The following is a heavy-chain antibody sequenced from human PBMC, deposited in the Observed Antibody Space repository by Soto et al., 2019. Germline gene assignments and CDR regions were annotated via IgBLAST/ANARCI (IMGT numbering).Heavy chain of an antibody. Sequence: SVKVSCKASGYTFTSYGISWVRQAPGQGLEWMGRIIPILGIANYAQKFQGRVTITADKSTSTAYMELSNLRSEDTAVYYCARDFGYCSGGSCYDGVGSDYWGQGTLVTVSS. CDR3: ARDFGYCSGGSCYDGVGSDY. V-gene: IGHV1-69*04. D-gene: IGHD2-15*01. J-gene: IGHJ4*02. CDR1: GYTFTSYG. CDR2: IIPILGIA.